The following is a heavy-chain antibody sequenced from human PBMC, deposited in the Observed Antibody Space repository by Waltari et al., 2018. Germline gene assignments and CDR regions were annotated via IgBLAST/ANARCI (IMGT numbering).Heavy chain of an antibody. CDR1: GFTFSGSA. CDR3: AKWGGSYWLSPPLSDS. Sequence: EVQLLESGGGLEQPGGCLRLSCAASGFTFSGSAMRWVRQAPGKGLEWVSSISGSGGSTNYADSVKGRFTISRDNSKNTLYLQMNSLRAEDTAVYYCAKWGGSYWLSPPLSDSWGQGTLVTVSS. J-gene: IGHJ5*01. D-gene: IGHD1-26*01. CDR2: ISGSGGST. V-gene: IGHV3-23*01.